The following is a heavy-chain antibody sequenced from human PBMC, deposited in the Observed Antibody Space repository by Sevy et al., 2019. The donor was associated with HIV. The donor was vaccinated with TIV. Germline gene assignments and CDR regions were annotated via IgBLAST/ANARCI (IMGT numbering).Heavy chain of an antibody. CDR1: GFTFSSYD. CDR2: IGTAGDT. V-gene: IGHV3-13*01. Sequence: GGSVRLSCAASGFTFSSYDMHWVRQATGKGLEWVSAIGTAGDTYYPGSVKGRFTISRENAKNSLYLQMNSLRAGDTAVYYCARALRGGSMDYYYGMDVWGQGTTVTVSS. D-gene: IGHD3-10*01. J-gene: IGHJ6*02. CDR3: ARALRGGSMDYYYGMDV.